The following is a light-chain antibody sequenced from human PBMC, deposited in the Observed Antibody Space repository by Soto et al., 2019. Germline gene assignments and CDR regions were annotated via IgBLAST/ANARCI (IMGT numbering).Light chain of an antibody. CDR2: DAS. CDR3: QQRSSWPPT. V-gene: IGKV3-11*01. Sequence: EVVMTQSPATLSASPGERATLSCGASQSVSSYLAWYQQRPGQAPRLLIYDASNRATGVPARFSGSGSGTDFTLTISSLEPEDFAVYYCQQRSSWPPTFGQGTRLEIK. J-gene: IGKJ5*01. CDR1: QSVSSY.